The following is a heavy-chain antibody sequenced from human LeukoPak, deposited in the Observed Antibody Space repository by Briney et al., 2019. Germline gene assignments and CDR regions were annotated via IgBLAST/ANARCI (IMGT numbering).Heavy chain of an antibody. CDR1: GFTCCSYG. V-gene: IGHV3-33*01. CDR2: LWYDGSNK. CDR3: AREGIVVVPAAIRYESWFDP. Sequence: WGSLRLSCAASGFTCCSYGRHWVGPAPGMGLEGGAVLWYDGSNKYYADSVRGRFTISRDNSKNTLYLQMNSLRAEDTAVYYGAREGIVVVPAAIRYESWFDPWGQGTLVTVSS. J-gene: IGHJ5*02. D-gene: IGHD2-2*01.